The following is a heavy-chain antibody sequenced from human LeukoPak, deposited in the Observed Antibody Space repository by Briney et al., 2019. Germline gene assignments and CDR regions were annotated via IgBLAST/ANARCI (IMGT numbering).Heavy chain of an antibody. J-gene: IGHJ4*02. D-gene: IGHD5-12*01. CDR1: GFTFSSYA. Sequence: GRSLRLSCAASGFTFSSYAMHWVRQTPGKGLEWVAVISYDGSNKYYADSVKGRFTISRDNSKNTLYLQMNSLRAEDTAVYYCARADIVATTIDYWGQGTLVTVSS. V-gene: IGHV3-30-3*01. CDR3: ARADIVATTIDY. CDR2: ISYDGSNK.